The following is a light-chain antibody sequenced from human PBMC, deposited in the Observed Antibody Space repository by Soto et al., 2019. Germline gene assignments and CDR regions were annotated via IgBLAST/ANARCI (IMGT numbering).Light chain of an antibody. Sequence: AIRMTQSPSSLSASTGDRVTITCRASQGISSYLAWYQQKPGKAPKLLIYAASTLQSGVPSRFSGSGSETDFTLTISSLQPEDFGIYYCQQYSRFPITFGQGTRLEIK. J-gene: IGKJ5*01. CDR1: QGISSY. CDR2: AAS. V-gene: IGKV1-8*01. CDR3: QQYSRFPIT.